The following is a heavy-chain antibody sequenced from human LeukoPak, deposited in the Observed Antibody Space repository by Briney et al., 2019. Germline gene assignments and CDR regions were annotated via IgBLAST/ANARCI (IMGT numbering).Heavy chain of an antibody. CDR3: ANGIEGAVIDAFDI. V-gene: IGHV3-30*18. CDR2: ISYDGSNK. D-gene: IGHD2-21*01. J-gene: IGHJ3*02. CDR1: GFTFSSYG. Sequence: GGSLRLSCAASGFTFSSYGMHWVCQAPGKGLEWVAVISYDGSNKYYADSVKGRFTISRDNSKNTLYLQMNSLRAEDTAVYYCANGIEGAVIDAFDIWGQGTMVTVSS.